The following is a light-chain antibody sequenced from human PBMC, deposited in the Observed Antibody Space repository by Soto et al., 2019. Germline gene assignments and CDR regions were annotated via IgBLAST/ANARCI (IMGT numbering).Light chain of an antibody. CDR3: QQYNKWPPYT. CDR2: GAS. CDR1: QSVSSN. J-gene: IGKJ2*01. Sequence: EIVMTQSPANLSVSPGERATLSCRASQSVSSNLAWYQQKPGQGPRLLIYGASTRATSIPARFSGSGSGTECTLTSNSLQSEDFAVYYCQQYNKWPPYTFGQGTKLEIK. V-gene: IGKV3-15*01.